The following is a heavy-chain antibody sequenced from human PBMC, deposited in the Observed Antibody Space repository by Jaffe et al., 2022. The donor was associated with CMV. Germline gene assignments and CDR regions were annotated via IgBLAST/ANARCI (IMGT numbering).Heavy chain of an antibody. D-gene: IGHD1-1*01. CDR2: IWYDGSNK. Sequence: QVQLVESGGGVVQPGRSLRLSCAASGFTFSSYGMHWVRQAPGKGLEWVAVIWYDGSNKYYADSVKGRFTISRDNSKNTLYLQMNSLRAEDTAVYYCAREVPGGWNDVSGGFDYWGQGTLVTVSS. CDR3: AREVPGGWNDVSGGFDY. V-gene: IGHV3-33*08. CDR1: GFTFSSYG. J-gene: IGHJ4*02.